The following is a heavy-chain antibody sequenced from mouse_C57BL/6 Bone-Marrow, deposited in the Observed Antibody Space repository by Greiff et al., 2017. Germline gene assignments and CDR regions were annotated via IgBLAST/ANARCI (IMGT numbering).Heavy chain of an antibody. J-gene: IGHJ2*01. CDR3: ARRGKLRHYFDY. CDR2: INPSSGYT. Sequence: VQLQQSGAELARPGASVKMSCKASGYTFTSYTMHWVKQRPGQGLEWIGYINPSSGYTKYNQKFKDKATLHADKTSGTAYRQLISLQSEDSSVYYCARRGKLRHYFDYWGQGTTHTVSS. CDR1: GYTFTSYT. V-gene: IGHV1-4*01. D-gene: IGHD3-2*02.